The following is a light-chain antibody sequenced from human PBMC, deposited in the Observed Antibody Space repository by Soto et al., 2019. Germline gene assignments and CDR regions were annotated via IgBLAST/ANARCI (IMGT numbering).Light chain of an antibody. J-gene: IGKJ3*01. CDR2: GAS. Sequence: EMVLTQSPGTLSLSPGERATLSCRASQSVSSSYLAWYQQKPGQAPRLLIYGASTRATGIPARFSGSGSGTEFTLTISSLQSEDFAVYYCQQRINWPGTFGPGTKVD. V-gene: IGKV3D-20*02. CDR3: QQRINWPGT. CDR1: QSVSSSY.